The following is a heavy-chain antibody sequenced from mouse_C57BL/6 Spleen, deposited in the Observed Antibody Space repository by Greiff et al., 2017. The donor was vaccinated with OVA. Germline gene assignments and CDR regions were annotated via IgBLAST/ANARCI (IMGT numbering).Heavy chain of an antibody. Sequence: DVKLVESGGGLVKPGGSLKLSCAASGFTFSDYGMHWVRQAPEKGLEWVAYISSGSSTIYYADTVKGRFTISRDNAKNTLFLQMTSLRSEDTAMYYCAKTTVDYAMDYWGQGTSVTVSS. J-gene: IGHJ4*01. CDR3: AKTTVDYAMDY. CDR2: ISSGSSTI. CDR1: GFTFSDYG. V-gene: IGHV5-17*01. D-gene: IGHD1-1*01.